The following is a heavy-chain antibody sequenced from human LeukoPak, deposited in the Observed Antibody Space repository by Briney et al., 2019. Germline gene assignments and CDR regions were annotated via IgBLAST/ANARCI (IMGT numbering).Heavy chain of an antibody. V-gene: IGHV1-46*01. CDR2: IYTRDGST. J-gene: IGHJ4*02. Sequence: ASVKVSCKASGYTFTSNYIHWVRQAPGQGLEWMGMIYTRDGSTSYAQKFQGRVTVTRDTSTSTVHMELSGLRSEDTAVYYCARDQEGFDYWGQGTLVTVSS. CDR3: ARDQEGFDY. CDR1: GYTFTSNY.